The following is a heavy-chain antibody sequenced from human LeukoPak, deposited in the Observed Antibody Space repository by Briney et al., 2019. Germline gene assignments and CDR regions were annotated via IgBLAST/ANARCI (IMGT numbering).Heavy chain of an antibody. J-gene: IGHJ4*02. Sequence: GGSLRLSCAASGFTFSSLDMAWVRQAPGKGLEWVSGISASGSNTFYADSVKSRFTISRDNSENTLYLQMHSLRAEDTAVYYCARDRPNYYGSDGHYYRRDGDYWGRGTLVSVSS. CDR3: ARDRPNYYGSDGHYYRRDGDY. D-gene: IGHD3-22*01. CDR2: ISASGSNT. V-gene: IGHV3-23*01. CDR1: GFTFSSLD.